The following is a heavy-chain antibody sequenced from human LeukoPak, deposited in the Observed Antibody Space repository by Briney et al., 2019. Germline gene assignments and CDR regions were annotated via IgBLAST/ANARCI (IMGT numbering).Heavy chain of an antibody. CDR1: GGSISSSSYY. D-gene: IGHD3-10*01. CDR2: IYYSGST. V-gene: IGHV4-39*01. J-gene: IGHJ2*01. CDR3: ARHGAVTMVRGVPVWYFDL. Sequence: SETLSLTCTVSGGSISSSSYYWGWIRQPPGKGLEWIGSIYYSGSTYYNPSLKSRVTISVDTSKNQFSLKLSSVTAADTAVYYCARHGAVTMVRGVPVWYFDLWGRGTLVTVSS.